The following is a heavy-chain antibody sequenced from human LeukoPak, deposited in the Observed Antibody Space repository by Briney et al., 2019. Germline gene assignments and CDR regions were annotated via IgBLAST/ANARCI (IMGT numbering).Heavy chain of an antibody. CDR2: ISSSSSYI. D-gene: IGHD3-10*01. Sequence: GGSLRLSCAASGFTFSSYSMNWVRQAPGKGLEWVSSISSSSSYIYYADSVKGRFTISRDNAKNSLYLQMNSLRAEDTAVYYCARESASKVPGEDYFDYWGQGTLVTVSS. J-gene: IGHJ4*02. CDR3: ARESASKVPGEDYFDY. CDR1: GFTFSSYS. V-gene: IGHV3-21*01.